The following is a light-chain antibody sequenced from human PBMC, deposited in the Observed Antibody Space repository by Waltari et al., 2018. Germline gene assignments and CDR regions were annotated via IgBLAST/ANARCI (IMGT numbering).Light chain of an antibody. CDR1: SSNIAAAYG. J-gene: IGLJ1*01. Sequence: HSVLTRPPPPPGPPGPRVAISCPGSSSNIAAAYGVPLLQQSPGAARKLLIYDNTNRPSGVPARFSGSKSGTSASLAITGLQAEDEADYYCQSYDSSLRGFYVFGTGTKVTV. CDR3: QSYDSSLRGFYV. CDR2: DNT. V-gene: IGLV1-40*01.